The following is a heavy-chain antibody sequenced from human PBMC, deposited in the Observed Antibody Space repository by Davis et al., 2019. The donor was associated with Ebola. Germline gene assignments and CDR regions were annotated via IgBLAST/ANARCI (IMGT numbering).Heavy chain of an antibody. CDR3: ARPIEKRCSPGCFDL. CDR2: MNPDSGNT. D-gene: IGHD4/OR15-4a*01. Sequence: ASVKVSCKASGYIFTSNDINWVRQATGQGLEWMGWMNPDSGNTGYASKFQGRVTMTRNNSITTAYMELSSLSSENTAVYYCARPIEKRCSPGCFDLWGRGTLVTVSS. J-gene: IGHJ2*01. V-gene: IGHV1-8*01. CDR1: GYIFTSND.